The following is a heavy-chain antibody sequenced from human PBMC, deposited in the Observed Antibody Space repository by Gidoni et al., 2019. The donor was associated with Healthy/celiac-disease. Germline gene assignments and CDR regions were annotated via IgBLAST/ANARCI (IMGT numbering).Heavy chain of an antibody. CDR1: GFTFSSSA. D-gene: IGHD1-26*01. V-gene: IGHV3-23*01. J-gene: IGHJ4*02. Sequence: EVQLLESGGGLVQPGGSLRLSFTASGFTFSSSAMSWVRQAPGKGREWFSAISGSGGSTYYADSVKGRFTISRDNSKNTLYLQMNSLRAEDTAVYYCAKDLLGATTYWGQGTLVTVSS. CDR3: AKDLLGATTY. CDR2: ISGSGGST.